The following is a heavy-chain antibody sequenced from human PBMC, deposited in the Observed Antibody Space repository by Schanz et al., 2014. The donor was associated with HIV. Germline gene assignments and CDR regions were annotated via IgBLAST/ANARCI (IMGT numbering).Heavy chain of an antibody. J-gene: IGHJ6*02. CDR3: ARRRGWGSYRYFPYGLDV. CDR2: INPNRGNA. CDR1: GYTFTGYY. Sequence: QVQLVQSGAEVKKPGASVKVSCKASGYTFTGYYMHWVRQAPGQGLEWMGWINPNRGNAGFAQKFQGRVTLTRDTSITTAYMELNSLRPEDTAVYYCARRRGWGSYRYFPYGLDVWGQGTTVTVSS. D-gene: IGHD3-16*02. V-gene: IGHV1-8*02.